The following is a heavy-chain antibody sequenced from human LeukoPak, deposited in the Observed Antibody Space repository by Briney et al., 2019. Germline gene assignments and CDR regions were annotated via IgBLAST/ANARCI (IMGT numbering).Heavy chain of an antibody. CDR1: GGSMTNNTFY. D-gene: IGHD3-10*01. Sequence: PSETLSLTCTVSGGSMTNNTFYWGWIRQPPGKGLEWIGSIYHTGPTYYNPSLKSRVTISVDTSKNQFSLKLSSVTAADTAVYYCAGVLIWFGQLQNWFDPWGPGTLVTVSS. CDR2: IYHTGPT. CDR3: AGVLIWFGQLQNWFDP. J-gene: IGHJ5*02. V-gene: IGHV4-39*07.